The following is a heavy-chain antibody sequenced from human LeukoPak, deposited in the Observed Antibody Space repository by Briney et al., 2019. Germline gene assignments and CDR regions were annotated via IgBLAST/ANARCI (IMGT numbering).Heavy chain of an antibody. V-gene: IGHV4-59*01. J-gene: IGHJ4*02. CDR3: ASTLQWLAFDY. Sequence: SETLSLTCTVSGGSISSYYWSWIRQPPGKGLEWIGNIYYSGSTNYNPSLRSRVTVSVDTSKNQISLKLSSVTAADTAVYYCASTLQWLAFDYWGQGTLVTVSS. D-gene: IGHD6-19*01. CDR2: IYYSGST. CDR1: GGSISSYY.